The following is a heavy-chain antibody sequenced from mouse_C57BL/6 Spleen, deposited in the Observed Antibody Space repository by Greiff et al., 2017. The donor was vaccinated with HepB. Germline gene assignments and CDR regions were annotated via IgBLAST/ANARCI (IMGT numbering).Heavy chain of an antibody. CDR3: ARSGHYGSSYPDY. V-gene: IGHV1-64*01. CDR1: GYTFTSYW. J-gene: IGHJ2*01. Sequence: QVQLKQPGAELVKPGASVKLSCKASGYTFTSYWMHWVKQRPGQGLEWIGMIHPNSGSTNYNEKFKSKATLTVDKSSSTAYMQLSSLTSEDSAVYYCARSGHYGSSYPDYWGQGTTLTVSS. D-gene: IGHD1-1*01. CDR2: IHPNSGST.